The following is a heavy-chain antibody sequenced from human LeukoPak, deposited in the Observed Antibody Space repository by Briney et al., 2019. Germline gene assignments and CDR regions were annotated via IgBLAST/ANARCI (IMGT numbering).Heavy chain of an antibody. D-gene: IGHD3-22*01. CDR2: ISSSSSYI. CDR3: ASRRSGYYPGY. J-gene: IGHJ4*02. V-gene: IGHV3-21*01. CDR1: GFTFSSYS. Sequence: PGGSLRLSCAASGFTFSSYSMNGVRQAPGKGLEWVSSISSSSSYIYYADSVKGRFTISRDNAKNSLYLQVNSLRAEDTAVYYCASRRSGYYPGYWGQGTLVTVSS.